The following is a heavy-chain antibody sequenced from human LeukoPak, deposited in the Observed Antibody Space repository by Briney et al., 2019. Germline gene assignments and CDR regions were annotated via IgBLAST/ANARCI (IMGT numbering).Heavy chain of an antibody. CDR1: GDSISSGGYF. D-gene: IGHD3-10*01. Sequence: SETLSLTCTVSGDSISSGGYFWNWIRQHPVKGLEWIGNIYNSGSTDYNPSLVSRLTISLDTSKNQSSLRLSTVTAADTAVYHCARGVEFGDYVDYWGQGTLVTVSS. J-gene: IGHJ4*02. V-gene: IGHV4-31*03. CDR3: ARGVEFGDYVDY. CDR2: IYNSGST.